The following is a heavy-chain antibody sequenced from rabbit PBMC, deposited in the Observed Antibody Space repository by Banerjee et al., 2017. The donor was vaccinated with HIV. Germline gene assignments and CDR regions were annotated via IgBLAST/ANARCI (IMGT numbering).Heavy chain of an antibody. D-gene: IGHD1-1*01. CDR3: ARDVAGGSYLAFNL. Sequence: QLEESGGGLVTLGGSLKLSCEASGIDFSSDGINWVRQTPGKGLEWIGCIYPTYGATDYASWVNGRFTISLDNAQNTVFLQMTSLTAADTATYFCARDVAGGSYLAFNLWGQGTLVT. CDR1: GIDFSSDG. CDR2: IYPTYGAT. V-gene: IGHV1S7*01. J-gene: IGHJ4*01.